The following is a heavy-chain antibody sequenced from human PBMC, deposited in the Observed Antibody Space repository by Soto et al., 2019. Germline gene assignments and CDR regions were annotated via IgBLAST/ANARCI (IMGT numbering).Heavy chain of an antibody. V-gene: IGHV3-23*03. CDR3: ARDRQPDGIWTFDY. CDR1: GFSMSSYT. CDR2: IFSGASGT. Sequence: GGSLRLSCSASGFSMSSYTMGWVRQTPGKGLEWVATIFSGASGTAYADSVTGRFSLPRDNSRNIMYLQMNSLRVDDTALYYCARDRQPDGIWTFDYWGRGTLVTVSS. D-gene: IGHD1-1*01. J-gene: IGHJ4*02.